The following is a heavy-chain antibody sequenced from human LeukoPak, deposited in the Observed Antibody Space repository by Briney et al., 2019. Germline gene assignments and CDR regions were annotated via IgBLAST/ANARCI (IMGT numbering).Heavy chain of an antibody. CDR1: GFTFSSYS. CDR2: ISSSSSYI. Sequence: GGSLRLSCAASGFTFSSYSMNWVRQAPGKGLEWVSSISSSSSYIYYADSVKGRFTISRDNAKNSLYLQMNSLRAEDTAVYYCAREAGYYDILTGPIDAFDIWGQGTMVTVSS. V-gene: IGHV3-21*01. D-gene: IGHD3-9*01. CDR3: AREAGYYDILTGPIDAFDI. J-gene: IGHJ3*02.